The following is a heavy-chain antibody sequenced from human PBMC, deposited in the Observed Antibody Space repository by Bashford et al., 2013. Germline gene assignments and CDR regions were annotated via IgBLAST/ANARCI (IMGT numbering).Heavy chain of an antibody. V-gene: IGHV1-69*01. Sequence: WVRQAPGQGLEWMGGIIAISGVPNYAQRFQGRVTITADESTNTAYMELSSLRSDDTAVYYCARGKDILTGYYSNWFDPWGQGTLVTVSS. D-gene: IGHD3-9*01. J-gene: IGHJ5*02. CDR3: ARGKDILTGYYSNWFDP. CDR2: IIAISGVP.